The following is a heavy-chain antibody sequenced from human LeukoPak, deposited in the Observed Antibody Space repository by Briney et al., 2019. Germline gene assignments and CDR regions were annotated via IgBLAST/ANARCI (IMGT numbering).Heavy chain of an antibody. V-gene: IGHV3-30*02. CDR1: GITFSSYG. CDR2: IRYDGSNK. D-gene: IGHD2-15*01. CDR3: AKTLPPVDRIGHIFDY. Sequence: PGGSLRLSCAASGITFSSYGMHWVRQAPGKGLEWVAFIRYDGSNKYYADSVKGRFTISRDNSKNTLYLQMNSLRAEDTAVYYCAKTLPPVDRIGHIFDYWGQGTLVTVSS. J-gene: IGHJ4*02.